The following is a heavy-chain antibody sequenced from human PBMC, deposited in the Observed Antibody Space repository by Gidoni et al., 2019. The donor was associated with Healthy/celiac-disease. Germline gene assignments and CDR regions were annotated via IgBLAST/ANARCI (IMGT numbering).Heavy chain of an antibody. CDR3: ARGSSRYSSSWSFDY. J-gene: IGHJ4*02. CDR2: ISSSGSTI. CDR1: GFTFRDSY. Sequence: QVQLVESGGGLVKPGGSLRLSCAASGFTFRDSYMSWIRQAPGKGLEWVSYISSSGSTIYYADAVKGRFTISRDNAKNSLYLQMNSLRAEDTAVYYCARGSSRYSSSWSFDYWGQGTLVTVSS. V-gene: IGHV3-11*01. D-gene: IGHD6-13*01.